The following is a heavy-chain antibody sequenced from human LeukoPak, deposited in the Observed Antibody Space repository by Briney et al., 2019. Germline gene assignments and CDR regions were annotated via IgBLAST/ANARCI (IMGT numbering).Heavy chain of an antibody. V-gene: IGHV3-23*01. CDR1: GFTFSSYA. J-gene: IGHJ4*02. CDR2: ISGSGGST. CDR3: AKASRIAAASSLDY. D-gene: IGHD6-13*01. Sequence: AGGSLRLSCAASGFTFSSYAMSWVRQAPGKGLEWVSAISGSGGSTYYADSVKGRFTISRDNSKNTLYLQMNSLRAEDTAVYYCAKASRIAAASSLDYWGQGTLVTVSS.